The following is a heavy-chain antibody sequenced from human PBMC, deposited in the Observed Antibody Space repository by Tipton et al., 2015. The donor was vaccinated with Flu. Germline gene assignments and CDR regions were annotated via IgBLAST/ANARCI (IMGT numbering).Heavy chain of an antibody. CDR3: ASAGSRGGHNLPLGY. CDR2: ITSRGTST. V-gene: IGHV3-48*03. J-gene: IGHJ4*02. D-gene: IGHD2-15*01. Sequence: GSLRLSCAASGFSLSNYEMYWVRQAPGKGLEWLSYITSRGTSTYNTDSVKGRFTISRDNARNSLYLQMNSLRAEDTALYYCASAGSRGGHNLPLGYWGQGTQVTVSA. CDR1: GFSLSNYE.